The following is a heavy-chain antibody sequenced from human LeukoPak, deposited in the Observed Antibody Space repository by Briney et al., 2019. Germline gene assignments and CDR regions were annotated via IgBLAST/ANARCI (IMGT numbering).Heavy chain of an antibody. D-gene: IGHD3-3*01. V-gene: IGHV3-30*02. CDR1: GFTFSSYG. J-gene: IGHJ4*02. CDR3: AEDPQGVVSFFDY. Sequence: GGSLRLSCAASGFTFSSYGMHWVRQAPGKGLEWVAVIWYDGSNKYYADSVKGRFTISRDNSKNTLYLQMNSLRAEDTAVYYCAEDPQGVVSFFDYWGQGTLVTVSS. CDR2: IWYDGSNK.